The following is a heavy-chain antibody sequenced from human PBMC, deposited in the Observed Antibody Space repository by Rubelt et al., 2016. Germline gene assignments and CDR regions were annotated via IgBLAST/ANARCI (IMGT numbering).Heavy chain of an antibody. D-gene: IGHD5-12*01. J-gene: IGHJ4*02. V-gene: IGHV3-23*01. Sequence: GGSLRLSCAASGFTFSNYAMSWVRQAPGKGLEWVSTISISGGSSDYADSVKGRFTISRDNSKNTLSLQMNSLRAEDTAVYYCAKSGVIVATTHFDYWGQGTLVTVSS. CDR3: AKSGVIVATTHFDY. CDR1: GFTFSNYA. CDR2: ISISGGSS.